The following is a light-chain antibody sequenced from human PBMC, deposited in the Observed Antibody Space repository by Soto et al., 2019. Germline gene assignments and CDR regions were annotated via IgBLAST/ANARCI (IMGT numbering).Light chain of an antibody. Sequence: EIVFAQSPGTLSLSPGERATLSCRASQSVSSSYLAWYQQKPGQAPRLLIYGASSGATGIPDRFSGSGSGTDFTLTISRLEPEDFAVYYCQQYGSSPWTFGQGTKVDIK. CDR1: QSVSSSY. CDR3: QQYGSSPWT. V-gene: IGKV3-20*01. CDR2: GAS. J-gene: IGKJ1*01.